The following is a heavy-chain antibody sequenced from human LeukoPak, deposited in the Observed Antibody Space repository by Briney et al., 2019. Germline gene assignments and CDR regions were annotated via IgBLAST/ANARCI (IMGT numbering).Heavy chain of an antibody. V-gene: IGHV3-53*01. CDR1: GFTVSSNY. Sequence: GGSLRLSCAASGFTVSSNYMSWVRQAPGKGLEWVSVIYSGGSTYYADSVKGRFTISRDNSKNTLYLQMNSLRAEDTAVYYCARDRRETMTTFGGVMTAGWFDPWGQGTLVTVSS. CDR3: ARDRRETMTTFGGVMTAGWFDP. D-gene: IGHD3-16*01. CDR2: IYSGGST. J-gene: IGHJ5*02.